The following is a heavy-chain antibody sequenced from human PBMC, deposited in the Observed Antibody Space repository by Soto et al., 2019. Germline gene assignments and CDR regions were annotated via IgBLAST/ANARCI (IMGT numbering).Heavy chain of an antibody. CDR3: ARAGTGSYHLLSHYYGMDV. V-gene: IGHV1-69*13. Sequence: SVKVSCKASGGTFSSYAISWVRQAPGQGLEWMGGIIPIFGTANYAQKFQGRVTITADESTSTAYMELSSLRSEDTAVYYCARAGTGSYHLLSHYYGMDVWGQGTTVTVSS. J-gene: IGHJ6*02. CDR1: GGTFSSYA. CDR2: IIPIFGTA. D-gene: IGHD3-10*01.